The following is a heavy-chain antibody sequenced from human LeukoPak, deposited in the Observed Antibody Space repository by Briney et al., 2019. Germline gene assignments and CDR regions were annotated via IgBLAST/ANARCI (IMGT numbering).Heavy chain of an antibody. J-gene: IGHJ6*02. CDR2: INPNSGGT. CDR1: GYTFTAYY. Sequence: ASVNVSCKASGYTFTAYYMHWVRQAPGHGLEWMGWINPNSGGTNYAQKFHARVTMTRDTSISTAYMELSRLRSDDTAVYYCAMDIVVVVAATNRRGSDYYYGMDVWGQGTTVTVCS. D-gene: IGHD2-15*01. CDR3: AMDIVVVVAATNRRGSDYYYGMDV. V-gene: IGHV1-2*02.